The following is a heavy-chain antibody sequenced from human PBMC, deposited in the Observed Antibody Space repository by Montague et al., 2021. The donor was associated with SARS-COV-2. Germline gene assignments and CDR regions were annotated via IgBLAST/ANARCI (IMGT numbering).Heavy chain of an antibody. CDR2: VYYSGYT. V-gene: IGHV4-39*01. CDR1: GDSVSSSDHH. J-gene: IGHJ4*02. Sequence: SETLSLTCTASGDSVSSSDHHWGWIRQPPGKGLEWLGIVYYSGYTYYNPSVKGRVTISIDASKNQFSLKLNSLTATDTAIYHCARRRLREDYFDFWGQGTLLTVSS. CDR3: ARRRLREDYFDF. D-gene: IGHD4-17*01.